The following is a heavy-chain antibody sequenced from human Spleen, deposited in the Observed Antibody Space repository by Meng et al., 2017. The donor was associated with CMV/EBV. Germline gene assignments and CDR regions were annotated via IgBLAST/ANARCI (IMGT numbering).Heavy chain of an antibody. CDR1: GFTFSSYE. CDR2: ISSSGSTI. J-gene: IGHJ6*02. V-gene: IGHV3-48*03. Sequence: GESLKISCAASGFTFSSYEMNWVRQAPGKGLEWVSYISSSGSTIYYADSVKGRFTITRDNAKNSLYLQMNSLRAEDTAVYYCARRFDFWSGYYYYYGMDVWGQGTTVTVSS. CDR3: ARRFDFWSGYYYYYGMDV. D-gene: IGHD3-3*01.